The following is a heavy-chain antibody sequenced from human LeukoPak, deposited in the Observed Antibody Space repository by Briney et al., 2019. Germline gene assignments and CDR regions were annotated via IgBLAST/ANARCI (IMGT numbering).Heavy chain of an antibody. CDR2: IYYSGST. CDR3: ARTYYYYYMDV. CDR1: GGSFSGYY. D-gene: IGHD1-7*01. Sequence: SETLSLTCAVSGGSFSGYYWNWIRQSPGKGLEWIGSIYYSGSTYYNPSLMSRVTISVDTSKNQFSLKLSSVTAADTAVYYCARTYYYYYMDVWGKGTTVTISS. J-gene: IGHJ6*03. V-gene: IGHV4-59*05.